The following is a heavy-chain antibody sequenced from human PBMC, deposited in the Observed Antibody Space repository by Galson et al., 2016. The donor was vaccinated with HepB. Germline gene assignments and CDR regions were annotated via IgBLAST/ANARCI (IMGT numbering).Heavy chain of an antibody. CDR3: ARDRGSGRYYYERSGYLSIQH. J-gene: IGHJ1*01. Sequence: SLRLSCADSGFSFSNHGMSWVRQPPGKGLEWVSTITGSGGWIKYADSVKGRLITSRDNSKNTLYLQLNSLRAEDTAVYHCARDRGSGRYYYERSGYLSIQHWGQGTLVTVSS. V-gene: IGHV3-23*01. CDR2: ITGSGGWI. CDR1: GFSFSNHG. D-gene: IGHD3-22*01.